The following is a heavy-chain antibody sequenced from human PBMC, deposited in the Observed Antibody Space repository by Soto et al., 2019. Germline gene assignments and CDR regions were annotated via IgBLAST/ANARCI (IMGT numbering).Heavy chain of an antibody. CDR1: GGSISSSSYY. D-gene: IGHD3-10*01. V-gene: IGHV4-39*01. Sequence: PSETLSLTCTVSGGSISSSSYYWGWIRQPPGKGLEWIGSIYYSGSTYYNPSLKSRVTISVDTSKNQFSLKLSSVTAADTAVYCCARHRKVRGVIVWWFDPWGQGTLVTVSS. CDR3: ARHRKVRGVIVWWFDP. J-gene: IGHJ5*02. CDR2: IYYSGST.